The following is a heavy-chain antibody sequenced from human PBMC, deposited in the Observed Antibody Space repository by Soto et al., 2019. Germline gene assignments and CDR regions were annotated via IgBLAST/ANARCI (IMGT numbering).Heavy chain of an antibody. Sequence: EVQLLESGGGLVQPGGSLRLSCTASGFTFSRYAMVWVRQAPGKGLEWVSTISDLGGSTYYADSMKGRFTISRDNSKNTLHLQMNGLRAEDTAIYYCAKDHIAAAGYFDCWGQGNLVAVSS. J-gene: IGHJ4*02. V-gene: IGHV3-23*01. CDR1: GFTFSRYA. CDR3: AKDHIAAAGYFDC. D-gene: IGHD6-13*01. CDR2: ISDLGGST.